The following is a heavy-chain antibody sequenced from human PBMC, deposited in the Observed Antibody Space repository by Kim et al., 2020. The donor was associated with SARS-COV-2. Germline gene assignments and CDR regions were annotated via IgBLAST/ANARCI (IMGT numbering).Heavy chain of an antibody. CDR2: IYYSGST. CDR1: GGSISSSSYY. D-gene: IGHD3-22*01. V-gene: IGHV4-39*01. J-gene: IGHJ1*01. CDR3: ATPYRYDSSGLTDFQH. Sequence: SETLSLTCTVSGGSISSSSYYWGWIRQPPGKGLEWIGSIYYSGSTYYNPSLKSRVTISVDTSKNQFSLKLSSVTAADTAVYYCATPYRYDSSGLTDFQHWGQGTLVTVSS.